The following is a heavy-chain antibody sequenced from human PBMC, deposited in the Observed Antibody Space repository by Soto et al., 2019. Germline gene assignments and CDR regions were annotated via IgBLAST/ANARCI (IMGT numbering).Heavy chain of an antibody. Sequence: SETLSLTCTVSGGSISSYYWSWIRQPAGKGLEWIGRIYTSGSTNYNPSLKSRVTMSVDTSKNQFSLKLSSVTAADTAVYYCARDGYYGSGNPKYYYYYGMDVWGQGTTVTVS. J-gene: IGHJ6*02. V-gene: IGHV4-4*07. CDR3: ARDGYYGSGNPKYYYYYGMDV. D-gene: IGHD3-10*01. CDR2: IYTSGST. CDR1: GGSISSYY.